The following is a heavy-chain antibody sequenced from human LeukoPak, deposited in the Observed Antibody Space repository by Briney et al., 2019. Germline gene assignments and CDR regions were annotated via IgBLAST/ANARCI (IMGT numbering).Heavy chain of an antibody. D-gene: IGHD3-22*01. CDR2: IYYSGST. Sequence: SETLSLTCIVSGGSFSNYYWSWIRQPPGKGLEWIGYIYYSGSTNYNPSLKSRVTISVDTSKNQFSLELSSVTAADTAVYYCARDGNYYDSSGYYYLFDYWGQGTLVTVSS. CDR3: ARDGNYYDSSGYYYLFDY. CDR1: GGSFSNYY. V-gene: IGHV4-59*12. J-gene: IGHJ4*02.